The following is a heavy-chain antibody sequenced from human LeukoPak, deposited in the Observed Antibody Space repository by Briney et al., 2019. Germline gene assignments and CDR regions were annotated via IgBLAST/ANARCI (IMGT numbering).Heavy chain of an antibody. D-gene: IGHD3-10*01. CDR1: GFTFSSYS. Sequence: GGSLRLSCAASGFTFSSYSMNWVRQAPGKGLEWVSAISGSGGSTYYADSVKGRFTISRDNSKNTLYLQMNSLRAEDTAVYYCAKSPATYGSGSYLNDYWGQGTLVTVSS. CDR2: ISGSGGST. V-gene: IGHV3-23*01. CDR3: AKSPATYGSGSYLNDY. J-gene: IGHJ4*02.